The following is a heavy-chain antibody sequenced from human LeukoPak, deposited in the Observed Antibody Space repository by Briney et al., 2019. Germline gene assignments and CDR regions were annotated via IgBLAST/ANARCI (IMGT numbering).Heavy chain of an antibody. CDR1: GGSFSGYY. Sequence: SETLSLTCAVYGGSFSGYYWSWVRQPPRKGLEWIGEINHSGSTNYNPSLKSRVTISVDTSKNQFSLKLSSVTAADTAVYYCARFSESEYSSGCYDYWGQGTLVTVSS. J-gene: IGHJ4*02. V-gene: IGHV4-34*01. D-gene: IGHD6-19*01. CDR3: ARFSESEYSSGCYDY. CDR2: INHSGST.